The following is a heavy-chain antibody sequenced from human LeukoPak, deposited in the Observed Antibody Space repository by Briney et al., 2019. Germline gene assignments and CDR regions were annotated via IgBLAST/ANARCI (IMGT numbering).Heavy chain of an antibody. D-gene: IGHD3-10*01. CDR2: INHSGST. Sequence: SETLSLTCAVDGGSFSGYYWSWIRQPPGKGLEWIGEINHSGSTNYNPSLKSRVTISVDTSKNQFSLKLRSVTAADTAVYYCARQPFVRGVDYWGQGTLVTVSS. J-gene: IGHJ4*02. V-gene: IGHV4-34*01. CDR1: GGSFSGYY. CDR3: ARQPFVRGVDY.